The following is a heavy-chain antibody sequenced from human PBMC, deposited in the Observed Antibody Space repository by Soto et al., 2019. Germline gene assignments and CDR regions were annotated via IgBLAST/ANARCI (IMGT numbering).Heavy chain of an antibody. J-gene: IGHJ4*02. CDR2: IYYSGST. D-gene: IGHD6-13*01. CDR1: GVSISSYY. V-gene: IGHV4-59*08. Sequence: PSQTLSLTCTVSGVSISSYYGSLLRQPPGKGLESIGYIYYSGSTNYTPSLKSRVTISVDTSKNQFSLKLSSVTAADTAVYYCARRSSWYEPFDYWGQGTLVTVSS. CDR3: ARRSSWYEPFDY.